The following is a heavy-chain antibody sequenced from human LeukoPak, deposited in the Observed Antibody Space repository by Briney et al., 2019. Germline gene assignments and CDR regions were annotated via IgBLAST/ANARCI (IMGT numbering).Heavy chain of an antibody. Sequence: GGSLRLSCTASGFTFSTYSMNWVRQAPGKGLEWVSYISSSSSTIHYADSVKGRFTISRNNAKNSLYLQMNSLRDGDTAVYYCARASFQRWLQLGGDWGQGALVTVSS. CDR2: ISSSSSTI. CDR1: GFTFSTYS. V-gene: IGHV3-48*02. CDR3: ARASFQRWLQLGGD. J-gene: IGHJ4*02. D-gene: IGHD5-24*01.